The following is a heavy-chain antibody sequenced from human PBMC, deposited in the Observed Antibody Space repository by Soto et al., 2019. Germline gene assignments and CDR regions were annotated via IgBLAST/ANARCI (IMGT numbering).Heavy chain of an antibody. D-gene: IGHD3-3*01. V-gene: IGHV3-23*01. Sequence: EVRLLESGGGFVRPGGSLRLACSASGFTFDPHAMAWVRQAPGKGLEWVASISATGFSKYHADSVKGRITISRDNSNNMVYLHRKTPRAEDTAVYNCALVSAFDFWSGHFVFGWFDSWGQGTEVTVSS. J-gene: IGHJ5*01. CDR1: GFTFDPHA. CDR3: ALVSAFDFWSGHFVFGWFDS. CDR2: ISATGFSK.